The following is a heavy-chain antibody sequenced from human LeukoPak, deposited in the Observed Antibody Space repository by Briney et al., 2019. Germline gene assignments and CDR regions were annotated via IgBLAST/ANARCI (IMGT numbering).Heavy chain of an antibody. J-gene: IGHJ3*02. CDR2: IKEDGRQK. CDR1: GFTFSSYW. CDR3: ARGSGSYRFGAFDI. Sequence: GGSLRLSCAASGFTFSSYWMSWVRQAPGKGLEWVANIKEDGRQKYYVDSVKGRFTISRDNAKNSLYLQMNSLRAEDTAVYYCARGSGSYRFGAFDIWGQGTMVTVSS. V-gene: IGHV3-7*04. D-gene: IGHD1-26*01.